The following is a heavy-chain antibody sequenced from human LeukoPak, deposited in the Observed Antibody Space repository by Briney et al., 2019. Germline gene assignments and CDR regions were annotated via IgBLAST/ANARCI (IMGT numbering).Heavy chain of an antibody. CDR2: VNADNSNT. J-gene: IGHJ4*02. V-gene: IGHV1-3*03. Sequence: ASVKVSCKASGYTFTDYYIHWVRHPPTQTLECMGWVNADNSNTKYSQEFQGRVTITRDTSASTAYMDLNSLRSEDMAVYYCAVGDYYYDTRFDYWGQGTLVTVSS. CDR3: AVGDYYYDTRFDY. CDR1: GYTFTDYY. D-gene: IGHD3-22*01.